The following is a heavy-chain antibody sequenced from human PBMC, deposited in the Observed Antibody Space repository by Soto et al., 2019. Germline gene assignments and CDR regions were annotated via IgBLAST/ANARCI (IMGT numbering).Heavy chain of an antibody. V-gene: IGHV1-69*01. CDR2: IIPIFGTA. CDR1: GGTFSSYA. Sequence: QVQLVQSGAEVKKPGSSVKVSCKASGGTFSSYAISWVRQAPGQGLEWMGGIIPIFGTANYAQKFQGRVTITADESTSTAYMELSSLRSEDTAVYYCARDMSGSYYDYYYGMDVWGQGTKVTVSS. J-gene: IGHJ6*02. CDR3: ARDMSGSYYDYYYGMDV. D-gene: IGHD1-26*01.